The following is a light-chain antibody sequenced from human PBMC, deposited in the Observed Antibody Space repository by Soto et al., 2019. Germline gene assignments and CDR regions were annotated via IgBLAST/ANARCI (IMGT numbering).Light chain of an antibody. Sequence: DIQMTQSPSSVSASVGDRVTITCQASQGISSWLAWYQQKPGKAPKLLIYAASNLQSGVPSRFSGSGSGTDFTLIISGLQPEDFATYYCQQTESSPRTFGQGTKVEIK. CDR1: QGISSW. CDR3: QQTESSPRT. J-gene: IGKJ1*01. CDR2: AAS. V-gene: IGKV1-12*01.